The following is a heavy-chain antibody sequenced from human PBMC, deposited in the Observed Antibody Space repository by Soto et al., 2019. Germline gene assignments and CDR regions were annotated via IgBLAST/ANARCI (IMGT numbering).Heavy chain of an antibody. CDR2: IDPSDSYT. D-gene: IGHD1-26*01. Sequence: GEALKISCKGSGYSFTSYWISWVRQMPGKGLEWMGRIDPSDSYTNYSPSFQGHVTISADKSISTAYLQWSSLKASDTAMYYCAGRGGPYYGMDVWGQGTTVTVSS. CDR3: AGRGGPYYGMDV. CDR1: GYSFTSYW. V-gene: IGHV5-10-1*01. J-gene: IGHJ6*02.